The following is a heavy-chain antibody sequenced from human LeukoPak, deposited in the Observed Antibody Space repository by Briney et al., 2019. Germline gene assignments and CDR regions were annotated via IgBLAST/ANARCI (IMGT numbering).Heavy chain of an antibody. CDR1: GYTFTGYY. V-gene: IGHV1-2*06. Sequence: GASVKVSCTASGYTFTGYYMHWARQAPGQGLEWMGRINPNSGGTNYAQTFQGRVTMPRDTSISTAYMALSRLSSGDTAVYYCARVWFGELSEYYYYMDVWGKGTTVTVSS. CDR3: ARVWFGELSEYYYYMDV. D-gene: IGHD3-10*01. J-gene: IGHJ6*03. CDR2: INPNSGGT.